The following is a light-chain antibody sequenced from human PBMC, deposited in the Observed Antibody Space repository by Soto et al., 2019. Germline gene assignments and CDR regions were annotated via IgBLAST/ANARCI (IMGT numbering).Light chain of an antibody. CDR2: GAS. J-gene: IGKJ2*01. CDR1: QSVNGN. CDR3: QQYNNWPPRT. Sequence: EIVMTQSPATLSVSPGERASLSCRASQSVNGNLAWYQQKPGQAPRLLIYGASTRATGIPARFSGSGSGTEFTLTISSLKSEDFAVYYCQQYNNWPPRTFGQVTKLEIK. V-gene: IGKV3-15*01.